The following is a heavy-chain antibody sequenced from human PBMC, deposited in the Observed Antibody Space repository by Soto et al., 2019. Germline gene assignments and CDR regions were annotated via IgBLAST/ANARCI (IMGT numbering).Heavy chain of an antibody. Sequence: ASVKVSCKASGYTFTGYYMHWVRQAPGQGLEWMGWINPNSGGTNYAQKFQGRVTMTRDTSISTAYMELSRLRSDDTAVYYCARDPSREASFDIWGQGTTVTVSS. J-gene: IGHJ3*02. CDR1: GYTFTGYY. D-gene: IGHD1-26*01. V-gene: IGHV1-2*02. CDR2: INPNSGGT. CDR3: ARDPSREASFDI.